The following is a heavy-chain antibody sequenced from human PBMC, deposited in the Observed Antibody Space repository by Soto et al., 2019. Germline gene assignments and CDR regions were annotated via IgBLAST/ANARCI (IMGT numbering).Heavy chain of an antibody. Sequence: PSETLSLTCTVSGGSISSYYWSWIRQPPGKGLEWIGYIYYSGSTNYNPSLKSRVTISVDTSKNQFSLKLSSVTAADTAVYYCARDRGGRGYCTNGVCFPYGWFDPWGQGTLVTVSS. D-gene: IGHD2-8*01. J-gene: IGHJ5*02. CDR1: GGSISSYY. V-gene: IGHV4-59*01. CDR3: ARDRGGRGYCTNGVCFPYGWFDP. CDR2: IYYSGST.